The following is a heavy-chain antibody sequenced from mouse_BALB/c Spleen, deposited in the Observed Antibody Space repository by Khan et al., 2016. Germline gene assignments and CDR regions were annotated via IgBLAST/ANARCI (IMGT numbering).Heavy chain of an antibody. Sequence: QVQLQQSGAELVRPGSSVKISCKASGYAFSSYWMTWVKQRPGQGLEWIGQIYPGDGDTYYNGKFKGKATLTADKSSSTAYMQLSSLTSEDSGFNFCAGGGGNYVGFAYWRQGTLVTVSA. D-gene: IGHD2-1*01. CDR3: AGGGGNYVGFAY. V-gene: IGHV1-80*01. CDR2: IYPGDGDT. CDR1: GYAFSSYW. J-gene: IGHJ3*01.